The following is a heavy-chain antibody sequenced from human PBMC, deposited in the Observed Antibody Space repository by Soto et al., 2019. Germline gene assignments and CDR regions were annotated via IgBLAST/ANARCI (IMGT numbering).Heavy chain of an antibody. CDR1: RVNFSSYS. CDR3: ARRDSSGWSHKKVDY. Sequence: LPGTSSRVNFSSYSMDSAGHSPRKGLEWVSSISSSSSYIYYADSVKGRFTISRDNAKNSLYLQMNSLRAEDTAVYYCARRDSSGWSHKKVDYWGQGTLVTVS. V-gene: IGHV3-21*03. D-gene: IGHD6-19*01. CDR2: ISSSSSYI. J-gene: IGHJ4*02.